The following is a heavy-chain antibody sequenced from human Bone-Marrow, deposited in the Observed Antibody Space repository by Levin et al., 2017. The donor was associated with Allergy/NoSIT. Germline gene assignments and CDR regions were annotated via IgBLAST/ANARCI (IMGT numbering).Heavy chain of an antibody. CDR1: GHTLTEVS. V-gene: IGHV1-24*01. J-gene: IGHJ3*01. CDR2: FDPEDGKT. CDR3: ATSLAFDV. Sequence: ASVKVSCKVSGHTLTEVSIHWVRQAPERGLEWMGGFDPEDGKTFYAQKFQGRLTMTEDTSTDTAYMELSSLTSEDTAVYYCATSLAFDVWGQGTLVIVSS.